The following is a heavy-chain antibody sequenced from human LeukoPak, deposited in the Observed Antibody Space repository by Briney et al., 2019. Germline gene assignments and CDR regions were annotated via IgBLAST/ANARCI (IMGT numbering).Heavy chain of an antibody. J-gene: IGHJ4*02. D-gene: IGHD3-10*01. CDR3: VAMIRGVGN. CDR2: TRSKVNSYTT. V-gene: IGHV3-72*01. Sequence: PGGSLRLSCAASGFTLSDHEMDWVRQAPGKGLEWVGRTRSKVNSYTTEYAASVKGRFTISRDDSKNSLYLQMNSLKTEDTAVYYCVAMIRGVGNWGQGTLATVSP. CDR1: GFTLSDHE.